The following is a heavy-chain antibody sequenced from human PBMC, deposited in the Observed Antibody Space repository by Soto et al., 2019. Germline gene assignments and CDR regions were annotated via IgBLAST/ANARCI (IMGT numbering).Heavy chain of an antibody. CDR3: ARALIREGASDI. D-gene: IGHD1-26*01. J-gene: IGHJ3*02. CDR1: GYTFTSYA. Sequence: QVPLVQSGAEVKKPGASVKLSCKASGYTFTSYAISWVRQAPGQGLEWMGWISAYSDNTKYGQKVQGRVAMTTDTSTNTAYMELRSLRSDDTAVYYCARALIREGASDIWGQGTMVTVSS. V-gene: IGHV1-18*01. CDR2: ISAYSDNT.